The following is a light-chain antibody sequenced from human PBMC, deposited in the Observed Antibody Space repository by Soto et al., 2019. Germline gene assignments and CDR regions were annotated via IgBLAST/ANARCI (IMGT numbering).Light chain of an antibody. CDR1: SSDVGGYNY. Sequence: SLLTQPSSVSGSPGRSITISCTGTSSDVGGYNYVSWYQQHPGKAPKLMIYDVSNRPSGVSNRFSGSKSGNTASLTISGLQAEDEADYYCSSYISSSSPYVFGTGTKVTVL. J-gene: IGLJ1*01. CDR2: DVS. V-gene: IGLV2-14*01. CDR3: SSYISSSSPYV.